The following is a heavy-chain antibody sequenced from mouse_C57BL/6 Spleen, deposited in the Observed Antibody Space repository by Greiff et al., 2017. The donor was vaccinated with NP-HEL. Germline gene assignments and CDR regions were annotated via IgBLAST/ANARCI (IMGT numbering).Heavy chain of an antibody. V-gene: IGHV7-3*01. CDR2: ISNNAIGYTT. CDR1: GFTFTDYY. Sequence: EVQLVESGGGLVQPGGSLSLSCAASGFTFTDYYMSWVRQPPVKALEWFGFISNNAIGYTTEYSAYVKGRFTISRDNSQSILYLQMNALRAEDSATYYCARNAYWGQGTLVTVSA. CDR3: ARNAY. J-gene: IGHJ3*01.